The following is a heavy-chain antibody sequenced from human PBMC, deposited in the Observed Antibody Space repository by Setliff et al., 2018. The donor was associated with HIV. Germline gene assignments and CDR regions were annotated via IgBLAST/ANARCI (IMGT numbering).Heavy chain of an antibody. Sequence: PSETLSLTCAVSGGSISSGSYYWSWIRQPAGKGLEWIGHINTSGSTNYNPSLKSRVTISVDTSKNQFSLKLSSVTAADTAVYYCARDIRFGELAFDYWGQGTLVTVSS. D-gene: IGHD3-10*01. CDR1: GGSISSGSYY. CDR3: ARDIRFGELAFDY. CDR2: INTSGST. J-gene: IGHJ4*02. V-gene: IGHV4-61*09.